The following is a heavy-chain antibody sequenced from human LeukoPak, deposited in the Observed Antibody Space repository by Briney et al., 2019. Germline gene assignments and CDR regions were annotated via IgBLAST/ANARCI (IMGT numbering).Heavy chain of an antibody. J-gene: IGHJ4*02. Sequence: GASVKVSCKASGYTFTSYAMNWVRQAPGQGLEWMGWISAYNGNTNYAQKLQGRVTMTTDTSTSTAYMELRSLRSDDTAAYYCARDREVWLRPRRRYYFHYWGQGTLVTVSS. V-gene: IGHV1-18*01. D-gene: IGHD5-12*01. CDR2: ISAYNGNT. CDR3: ARDREVWLRPRRRYYFHY. CDR1: GYTFTSYA.